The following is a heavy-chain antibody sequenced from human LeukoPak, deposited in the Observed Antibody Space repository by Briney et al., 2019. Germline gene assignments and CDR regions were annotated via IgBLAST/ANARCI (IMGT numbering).Heavy chain of an antibody. CDR3: TKSAGYGLIRI. Sequence: SETLSLTCSVSGDSITGYYWGWIRQPPGKGLEWIGNIYYTGNTYYNSSLKSRVTISLDTSKNQFSLQVISLTAADTAAYYCTKSAGYGLIRICGRGTMVTVSS. J-gene: IGHJ3*02. CDR1: GDSITGYY. V-gene: IGHV4-39*07. D-gene: IGHD3-9*01. CDR2: IYYTGNT.